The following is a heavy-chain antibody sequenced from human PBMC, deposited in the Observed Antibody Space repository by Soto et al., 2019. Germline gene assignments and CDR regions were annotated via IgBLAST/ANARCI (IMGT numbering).Heavy chain of an antibody. V-gene: IGHV1-18*01. CDR1: GYTFTSYG. Sequence: QVQLVQSGAEVKKPGASVKVSCKASGYTFTSYGITWVRQAPGQGLEWVGWIGAYNGNTNYAQKLQGRVTMTTDTSTSTAYIELRSLTSDDTAVYYCARESTGSYPEDYWGQGTLVTVSS. J-gene: IGHJ4*02. D-gene: IGHD1-26*01. CDR2: IGAYNGNT. CDR3: ARESTGSYPEDY.